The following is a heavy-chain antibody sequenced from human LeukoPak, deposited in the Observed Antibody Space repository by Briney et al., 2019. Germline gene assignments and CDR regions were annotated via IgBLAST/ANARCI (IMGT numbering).Heavy chain of an antibody. CDR1: GGSISSYY. Sequence: SETLSLTCTVSGGSISSYYWSWIRQPPGKGLEWIGYIYYSGSTNYNPSLKSRVTISVDTSKNQFSLKLSSVTAADTAVYYCARGPFWSGYYRSNYYFDYWGQGTLVTVSS. V-gene: IGHV4-59*01. J-gene: IGHJ4*02. CDR2: IYYSGST. CDR3: ARGPFWSGYYRSNYYFDY. D-gene: IGHD3-3*01.